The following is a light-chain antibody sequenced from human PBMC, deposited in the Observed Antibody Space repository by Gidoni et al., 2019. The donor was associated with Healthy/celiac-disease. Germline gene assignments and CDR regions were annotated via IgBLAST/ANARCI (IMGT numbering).Light chain of an antibody. CDR1: QAISNY. Sequence: DIRITQSPSSLSASVGDRVTITCQASQAISNYLNWYQQKPGKAPKLLIYDSSNLETGVPSRFSGSGSGTDFTFTISSLQPEDIATYYCQQYDNLPWTFGQGTKVEIK. CDR2: DSS. CDR3: QQYDNLPWT. V-gene: IGKV1-33*01. J-gene: IGKJ1*01.